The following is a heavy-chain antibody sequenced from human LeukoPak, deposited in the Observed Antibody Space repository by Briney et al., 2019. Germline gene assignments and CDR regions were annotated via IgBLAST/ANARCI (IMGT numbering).Heavy chain of an antibody. CDR3: ARRPRNSGKYDGPSGLDY. CDR2: VTHSGST. D-gene: IGHD1-26*01. CDR1: VESFSGHY. V-gene: IGHV4-34*01. Sequence: SETLSLTCAVYVESFSGHYWTWIRQPPGKGLEWIGEVTHSGSTNYNPSLESRVTISVDTSKNQFSLKLNSVTAADTAVYYCARRPRNSGKYDGPSGLDYWGQGTLVTVSS. J-gene: IGHJ4*02.